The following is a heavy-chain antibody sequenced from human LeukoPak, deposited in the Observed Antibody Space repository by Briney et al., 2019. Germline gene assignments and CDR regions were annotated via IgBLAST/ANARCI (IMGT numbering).Heavy chain of an antibody. J-gene: IGHJ4*02. CDR3: AKASHFDY. Sequence: PGGSLRLSCAASGFTFSSYAMHWVRQAPGKGLEWVAVISCDGSNKYYADSVKGRFTISRDNSKNTLYLQMNSLRAEDTAVYYCAKASHFDYWGQGTLVTVSS. CDR1: GFTFSSYA. CDR2: ISCDGSNK. V-gene: IGHV3-30-3*01.